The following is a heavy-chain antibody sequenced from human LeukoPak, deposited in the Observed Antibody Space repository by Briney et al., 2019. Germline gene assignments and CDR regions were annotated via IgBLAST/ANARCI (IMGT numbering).Heavy chain of an antibody. J-gene: IGHJ5*02. V-gene: IGHV4-34*01. D-gene: IGHD3-10*01. CDR3: ARPLGGSGSYPT. Sequence: SETLSLTCAVYGGSFSGYYWSWIRQPPGKGLEWIGEINHSGSTNYNPSLKSRVTTSVDTSKNQFSLKLSSVTAADTAVYYCARPLGGSGSYPTWGQGTLVTVSS. CDR1: GGSFSGYY. CDR2: INHSGST.